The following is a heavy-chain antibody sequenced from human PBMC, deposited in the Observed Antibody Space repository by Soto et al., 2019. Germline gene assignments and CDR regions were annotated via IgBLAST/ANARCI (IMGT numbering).Heavy chain of an antibody. V-gene: IGHV4-34*01. CDR1: GGSFSGYY. J-gene: IGHJ4*02. CDR3: ARGLDYVVY. Sequence: QVQLQQWGAGLLKPSETLSLTCAVYGGSFSGYYWNWIRQPPGKGLEWIGEINHSGSTNYNPSLKSRVTISVDTSKNQFSLKLGSVTAADTAVYYCARGLDYVVYWGQGTLVTVSS. CDR2: INHSGST.